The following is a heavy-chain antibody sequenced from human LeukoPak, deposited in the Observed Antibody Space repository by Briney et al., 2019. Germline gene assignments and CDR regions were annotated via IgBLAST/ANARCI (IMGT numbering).Heavy chain of an antibody. CDR3: ARSSTSFGDAFDI. CDR1: GGSISSYY. V-gene: IGHV4-59*01. D-gene: IGHD2-2*01. J-gene: IGHJ3*02. CDR2: IYYSGST. Sequence: SETLSLTCTVSGGSISSYYWSWIRQPPGKGLEWIGYIYYSGSTNYNPSLKSRVTISVDTSKNQFSLKLSSVTAADTAVYYCARSSTSFGDAFDIWGQGTMVTVTS.